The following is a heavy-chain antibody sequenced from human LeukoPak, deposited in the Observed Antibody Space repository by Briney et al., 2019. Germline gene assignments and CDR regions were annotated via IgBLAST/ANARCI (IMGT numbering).Heavy chain of an antibody. CDR2: ISGSGDST. J-gene: IGHJ5*02. CDR1: GFTFSSFA. Sequence: GSLRLSCAASGFTFSSFAMSWVRQVPGKGLEWVSAISGSGDSTYDADSVRGRFTISRDNSKNTLYVQMNSLRAEDTAVYYCARDLDPWGQGTLVTVSS. CDR3: ARDLDP. V-gene: IGHV3-23*01.